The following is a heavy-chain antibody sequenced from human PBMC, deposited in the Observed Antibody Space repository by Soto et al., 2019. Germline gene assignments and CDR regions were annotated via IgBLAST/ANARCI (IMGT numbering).Heavy chain of an antibody. V-gene: IGHV1-69*02. J-gene: IGHJ6*04. D-gene: IGHD6-19*01. Sequence: QVQLVQSGAEVKKPESSVKVSCKASGGTFSSYTISWVRQAPGQGLEWMGRIIPILGITNYAQKFEGRVTITADKSTSTAYMELSSLRSEDTAVYYCAIAVAGTHGMDVWGTGTTVTVSS. CDR3: AIAVAGTHGMDV. CDR1: GGTFSSYT. CDR2: IIPILGIT.